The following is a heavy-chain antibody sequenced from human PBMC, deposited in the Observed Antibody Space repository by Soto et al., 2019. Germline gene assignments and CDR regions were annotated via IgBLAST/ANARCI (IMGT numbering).Heavy chain of an antibody. CDR3: AKDHQGSYDY. J-gene: IGHJ4*02. CDR2: ISGSGGRT. D-gene: IGHD3-10*01. V-gene: IGHV3-23*01. CDR1: GLILTSYS. Sequence: PGGVLSLPRATPGLILTSYSKTWGRQVPGKGLEWVSAISGSGGRTYYADSVKGRFTISRDNSKITLFLQMNSLRAEDTAVYYCAKDHQGSYDYWGQGTLVTVSS.